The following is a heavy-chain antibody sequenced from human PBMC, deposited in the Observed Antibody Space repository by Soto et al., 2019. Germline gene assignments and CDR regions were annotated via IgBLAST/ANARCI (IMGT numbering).Heavy chain of an antibody. CDR2: IKDGGLT. CDR3: ARGQEGVVATH. D-gene: IGHD2-15*01. J-gene: IGHJ4*02. V-gene: IGHV4-34*01. Sequence: QVQLHQSGAGLLKPSETLSLTCVVYGGSLSGYYWSWIRQPRGKGLEWIGEIKDGGLTNYSPSLKSRATISVDTPKNQLSLKLQSVTAADTAVYYCARGQEGVVATHWDQGTLVTVSS. CDR1: GGSLSGYY.